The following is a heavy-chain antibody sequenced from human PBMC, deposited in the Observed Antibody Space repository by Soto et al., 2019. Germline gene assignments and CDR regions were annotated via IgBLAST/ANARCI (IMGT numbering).Heavy chain of an antibody. CDR2: ISYDGSNK. CDR1: GFTFSSYA. CDR3: ARESSSAFDY. V-gene: IGHV3-30-3*01. Sequence: QVQLVESGGGVVQPGRSLRLSCAASGFTFSSYAMHWVRQAPGKGLEWVAVISYDGSNKYYADSVKGRVTISRDNSKNALYLQMNSLRAEDTAVYYCARESSSAFDYWGQGTLVTVSS. J-gene: IGHJ4*02. D-gene: IGHD3-22*01.